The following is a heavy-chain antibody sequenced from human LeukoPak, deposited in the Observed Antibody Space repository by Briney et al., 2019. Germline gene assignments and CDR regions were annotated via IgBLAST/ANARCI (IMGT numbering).Heavy chain of an antibody. J-gene: IGHJ6*03. V-gene: IGHV3-48*03. CDR1: GFTFSSYE. CDR3: ATGKDTAMATYYYYYYMDV. D-gene: IGHD5-18*01. CDR2: ISSSGSTI. Sequence: PGGSLRLSCAASGFTFSSYEMNWVRQAPGKGLEWVTYISSSGSTIYYADSVKGRFTISRDNAKNSLYLQMNSLRAEDTAVYYCATGKDTAMATYYYYYYMDVWGKGTTVTVSS.